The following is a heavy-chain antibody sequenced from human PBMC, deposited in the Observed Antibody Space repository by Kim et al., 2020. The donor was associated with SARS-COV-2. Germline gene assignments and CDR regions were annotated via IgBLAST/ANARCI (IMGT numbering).Heavy chain of an antibody. V-gene: IGHV1-3*01. CDR3: ARSGGSYYPFDY. Sequence: KYSQKFQGRGTITRDTSASTAYMELSSLRSEDTAVYYCARSGGSYYPFDYWGQGTLVTVSS. J-gene: IGHJ4*02. D-gene: IGHD1-26*01.